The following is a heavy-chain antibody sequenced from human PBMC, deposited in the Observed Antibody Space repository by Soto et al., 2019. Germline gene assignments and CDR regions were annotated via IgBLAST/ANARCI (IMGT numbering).Heavy chain of an antibody. CDR3: ARHDCISSSCYYYYYYVMDV. V-gene: IGHV1-69*12. D-gene: IGHD2-2*01. Sequence: QVQLVQSGAEVKKPGSSVKVSCKASGGTFSSYAISWVRQAPGQGLEWMGGIIPIFDTTYYAQKFQGRVTITADESTRTAYMELSSLRSEDTAVYYCARHDCISSSCYYYYYYVMDVWGQGTTVTVSS. CDR1: GGTFSSYA. CDR2: IIPIFDTT. J-gene: IGHJ6*02.